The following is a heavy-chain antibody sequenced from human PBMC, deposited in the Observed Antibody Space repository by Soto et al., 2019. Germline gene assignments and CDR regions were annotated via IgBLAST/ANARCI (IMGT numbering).Heavy chain of an antibody. D-gene: IGHD1-26*01. CDR1: GGSFSGYY. CDR3: ARGGGSYARGFDN. J-gene: IGHJ4*02. CDR2: ITHSGDR. Sequence: SETLSLTCAVYGGSFSGYYWSWIRQPPGKGLEWIGEITHSGDRNYNPSLKSRVTMSVDTSKNQISLKLSSGTAADTAVYYCARGGGSYARGFDNWGQGTLVTVSS. V-gene: IGHV4-34*01.